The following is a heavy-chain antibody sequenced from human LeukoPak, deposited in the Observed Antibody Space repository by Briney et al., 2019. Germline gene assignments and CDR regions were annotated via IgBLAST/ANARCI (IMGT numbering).Heavy chain of an antibody. CDR1: GFTFSNYA. CDR2: ISYDGSNK. V-gene: IGHV3-30*04. CDR3: ARDNNGDY. D-gene: IGHD1/OR15-1a*01. Sequence: LTGRSLRLPCAASGFTFSNYAMHWVRQAPGKGLEWVAVISYDGSNKDYADSVKGRFTISRDNSKNTLYLQVNSLRAEDTAVYYCARDNNGDYWGQGTLVTVSS. J-gene: IGHJ4*02.